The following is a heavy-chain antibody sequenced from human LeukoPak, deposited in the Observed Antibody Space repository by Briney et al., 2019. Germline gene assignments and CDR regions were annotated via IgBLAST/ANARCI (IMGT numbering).Heavy chain of an antibody. CDR3: VRIVVVPAALYYYYMDV. CDR2: IYTSGST. J-gene: IGHJ6*03. Sequence: SQTLSLTCTVSGGSISSGSYYWSWIRQPPGKGLEWIGRIYTSGSTNYNPSLKSRVTISVDTSKNQFSLKLSSVTAADTAVYYCVRIVVVPAALYYYYMDVWGKGTTVTVSS. CDR1: GGSISSGSYY. D-gene: IGHD2-2*01. V-gene: IGHV4-61*02.